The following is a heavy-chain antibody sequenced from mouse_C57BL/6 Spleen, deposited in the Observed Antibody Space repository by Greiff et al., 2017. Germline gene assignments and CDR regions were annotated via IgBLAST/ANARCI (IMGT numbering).Heavy chain of an antibody. Sequence: VQLVESGAELVRPGASVKLSCKASGYTFTDYYINWVKQRPGQGLEWIARIYPGSGNTYYTEKFKGKATLTAEKSSSTAYMQLSSLTSEDSAVYFCAIWDGSSFGFAYWGQGALVTVSA. CDR3: AIWDGSSFGFAY. CDR1: GYTFTDYY. CDR2: IYPGSGNT. J-gene: IGHJ3*01. D-gene: IGHD1-1*01. V-gene: IGHV1-76*01.